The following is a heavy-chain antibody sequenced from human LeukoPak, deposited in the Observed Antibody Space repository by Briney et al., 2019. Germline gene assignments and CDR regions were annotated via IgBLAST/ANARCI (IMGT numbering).Heavy chain of an antibody. CDR2: ISWNSGSI. J-gene: IGHJ3*02. D-gene: IGHD3-3*01. CDR3: AKVGVAHEAFDI. V-gene: IGHV3-9*01. CDR1: GFTFDDYA. Sequence: GGSLRLSCAASGFTFDDYAMHWVRQAPGKGLEWVSGISWNSGSIGYADSVKGRFTISRDNVKNSLYLQMNSLRAEDTALYYCAKVGVAHEAFDIWGQGTMVTVSS.